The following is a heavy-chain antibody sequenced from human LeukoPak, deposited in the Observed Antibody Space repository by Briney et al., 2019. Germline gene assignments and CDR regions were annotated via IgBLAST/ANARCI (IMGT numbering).Heavy chain of an antibody. Sequence: PGGSLRLSCAASGFTFSNYAMSWVRQAPGKGLEWVSGITTSGYNAYYADSVKGRFTISRDNSKTTLYLQMSSLRAEDTAVYYCVKAWVAVATFDYWGQGTLVTVSS. D-gene: IGHD6-19*01. CDR1: GFTFSNYA. V-gene: IGHV3-23*01. CDR2: ITTSGYNA. CDR3: VKAWVAVATFDY. J-gene: IGHJ4*02.